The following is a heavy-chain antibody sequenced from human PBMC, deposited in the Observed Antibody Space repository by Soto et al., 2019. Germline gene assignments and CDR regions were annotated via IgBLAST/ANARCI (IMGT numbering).Heavy chain of an antibody. V-gene: IGHV1-46*01. Sequence: HLAQSGPEVKRPGASVKISCKASGFIFTDWFMHWVRQAPGQVPEWMGIINTSGGNSIYSHKFQDRVTMNRDTSTSTLYVELSSLTSADTAVYYCAKEGAIPGEVDAWGQGTLVTVSS. D-gene: IGHD2-21*01. CDR3: AKEGAIPGEVDA. CDR1: GFIFTDWF. J-gene: IGHJ1*01. CDR2: INTSGGNS.